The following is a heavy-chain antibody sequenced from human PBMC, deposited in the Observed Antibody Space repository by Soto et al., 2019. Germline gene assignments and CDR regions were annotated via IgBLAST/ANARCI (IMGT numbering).Heavy chain of an antibody. Sequence: HPGGSLRLSCAASGFTFSSYAMSWVRQAPGKGLEWVSAISGSGGSTYYADSVKGRFTISRDNSKNTLYLQMNSLRAEDTAVYYCAKEYPSRYRGVLSGMDVWGQGNTVTVSS. V-gene: IGHV3-23*01. CDR2: ISGSGGST. D-gene: IGHD6-19*01. CDR1: GFTFSSYA. CDR3: AKEYPSRYRGVLSGMDV. J-gene: IGHJ6*02.